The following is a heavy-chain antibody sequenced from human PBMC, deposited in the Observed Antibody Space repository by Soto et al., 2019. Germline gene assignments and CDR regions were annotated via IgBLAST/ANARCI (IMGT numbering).Heavy chain of an antibody. CDR3: ARHYHSSSLYKVYYYYGMDV. D-gene: IGHD6-13*01. CDR1: GYSFTSYW. J-gene: IGHJ6*02. Sequence: GESLKISCKGSGYSFTSYWIGWVRQMPGKGLEWMGIIYPGDSDTRYSPSFQGQVTISADKSISTAYLQWSSLKASDTAMYYCARHYHSSSLYKVYYYYGMDVWGQGTTVTVSS. CDR2: IYPGDSDT. V-gene: IGHV5-51*01.